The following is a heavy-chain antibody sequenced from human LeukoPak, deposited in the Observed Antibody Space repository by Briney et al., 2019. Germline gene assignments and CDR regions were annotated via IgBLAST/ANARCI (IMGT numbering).Heavy chain of an antibody. J-gene: IGHJ4*02. V-gene: IGHV3-21*01. CDR3: ARAGQYGDLDY. Sequence: GGSLRLSCAASGFTFSSYWMHWARQAPGKGLEWVSSISSSSSYIYYADSVKGRFTISRDNAKNSLYLQMNSLRAEDTAVYYCARAGQYGDLDYWGQGTLVTVSS. CDR2: ISSSSSYI. CDR1: GFTFSSYW. D-gene: IGHD4-17*01.